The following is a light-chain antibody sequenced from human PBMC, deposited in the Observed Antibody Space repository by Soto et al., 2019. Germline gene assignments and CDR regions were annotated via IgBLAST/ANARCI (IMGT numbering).Light chain of an antibody. Sequence: QSVLAHPASLTGSAVQSMTISCTGTRSDIGAYDYVSWFQHHPGKAPQIMISSVNTRPSVVSKRSSASKTGNTAYLNISGLQVEDEAEYFCFSFTTTSTHVFGTGTKVTVL. J-gene: IGLJ1*01. CDR3: FSFTTTSTHV. V-gene: IGLV2-14*03. CDR2: SVN. CDR1: RSDIGAYDY.